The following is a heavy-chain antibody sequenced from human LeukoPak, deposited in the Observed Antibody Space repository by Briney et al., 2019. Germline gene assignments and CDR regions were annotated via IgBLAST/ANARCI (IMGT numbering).Heavy chain of an antibody. V-gene: IGHV1-69*01. CDR2: IIPIFGTA. Sequence: GSSVKVSCKASGGTFSSYAISWVRQAPGQGLEWMGGIIPIFGTANYAQKFQGRVTITADESTSTAYMELSSLRSEDTAVYYCASHDYYGSGSFDYWGQGTLVTVSS. J-gene: IGHJ4*02. CDR1: GGTFSSYA. D-gene: IGHD3-10*01. CDR3: ASHDYYGSGSFDY.